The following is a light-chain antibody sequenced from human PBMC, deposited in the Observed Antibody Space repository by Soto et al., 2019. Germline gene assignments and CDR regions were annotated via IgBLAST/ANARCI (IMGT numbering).Light chain of an antibody. Sequence: QSVLTQPPSVSGAPGQRVTISCTGSSSNIGAGYDVHWYQQLPGTAPKLLIYGNSNRPSGVPDRFSGSKSGTSASLAITGLQAEDEADYYCNSYAGGSWVFGGGTKLTVL. J-gene: IGLJ3*02. CDR3: NSYAGGSWV. CDR2: GNS. V-gene: IGLV1-40*01. CDR1: SSNIGAGYD.